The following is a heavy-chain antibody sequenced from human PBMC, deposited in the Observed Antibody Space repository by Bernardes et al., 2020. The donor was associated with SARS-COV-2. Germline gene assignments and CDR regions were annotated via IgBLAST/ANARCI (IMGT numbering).Heavy chain of an antibody. CDR2: INPDSGGT. CDR3: ARDNRGWYNWFDP. V-gene: IGHV1-2*06. D-gene: IGHD6-19*01. J-gene: IGHJ5*02. CDR1: GFTFTGYY. Sequence: ASVKVSCQASGFTFTGYYIRWVRQAPGQGLEWMGRINPDSGGTKYAQNFQGRVTMTRDTSISTAYMELNRLISEDTAVYYCARDNRGWYNWFDPWGQGTLVTVSS.